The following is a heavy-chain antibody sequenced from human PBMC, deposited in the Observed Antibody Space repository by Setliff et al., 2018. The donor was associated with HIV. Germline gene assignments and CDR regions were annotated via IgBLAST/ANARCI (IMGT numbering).Heavy chain of an antibody. CDR2: FDPEDGKT. CDR1: GYTLTELS. Sequence: ASVKVSCKLSGYTLTELSMHWVRQAPGKGLERIGGFDPEDGKTAYEHKFQGRVTITADKSTTTAYMELKTLKSEDTAVYYCARSGYKKGGWFEPVFYYHMDVWGKGTTVTVSS. D-gene: IGHD1-20*01. CDR3: ARSGYKKGGWFEPVFYYHMDV. J-gene: IGHJ6*03. V-gene: IGHV1-24*01.